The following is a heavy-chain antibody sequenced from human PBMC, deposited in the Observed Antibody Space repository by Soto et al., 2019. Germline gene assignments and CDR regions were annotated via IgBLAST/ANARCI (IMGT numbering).Heavy chain of an antibody. CDR2: ISGSGGST. Sequence: EVQLLESGGGLVKPGGSLRLSCAASGFTFSSYAMSWVRQAPGKGLEWVSAISGSGGSTDYAESVKGRFTISRDISKNTVYLQMNSLRAEDTAVYYCAKDPAAIPRGAFDIWGHGTLVTVSS. J-gene: IGHJ3*02. CDR1: GFTFSSYA. CDR3: AKDPAAIPRGAFDI. D-gene: IGHD2-2*01. V-gene: IGHV3-23*01.